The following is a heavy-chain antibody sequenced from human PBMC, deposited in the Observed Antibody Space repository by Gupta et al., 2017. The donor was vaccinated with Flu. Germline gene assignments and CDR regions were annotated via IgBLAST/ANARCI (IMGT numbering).Heavy chain of an antibody. CDR2: IIPVFGTA. CDR1: GGTFSSYA. Sequence: QVQLVQSGAEVKMPGSSVKVSCKASGGTFSSYAISWVRQTPGQGLERVGGIIPVFGTASYAQEFQGRVTITADESTSTAYMELSSLRSEDTAVYYCARDQGYETNWGQGTLVTVSS. V-gene: IGHV1-69*01. J-gene: IGHJ4*02. D-gene: IGHD5-12*01. CDR3: ARDQGYETN.